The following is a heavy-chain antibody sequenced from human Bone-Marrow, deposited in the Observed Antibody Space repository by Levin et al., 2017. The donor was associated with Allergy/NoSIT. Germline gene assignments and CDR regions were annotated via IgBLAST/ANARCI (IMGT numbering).Heavy chain of an antibody. V-gene: IGHV3-11*03. CDR1: GFTFSDYY. CDR2: ISGGTTYT. D-gene: IGHD6-19*01. J-gene: IGHJ3*02. Sequence: GGSLRLSCAGSGFTFSDYYMTWIRQAPGKGLEWVSSISGGTTYTDYADSVKGRFTISRDNAKQSLYLQMNSLRAQDTAVYYCARPSVAGTERSFDIWGQGTVVTVSS. CDR3: ARPSVAGTERSFDI.